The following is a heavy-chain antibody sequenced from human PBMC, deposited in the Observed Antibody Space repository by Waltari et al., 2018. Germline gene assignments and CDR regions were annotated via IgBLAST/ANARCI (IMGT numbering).Heavy chain of an antibody. V-gene: IGHV4-39*01. CDR1: GDSLSSSFYY. J-gene: IGHJ6*03. Sequence: QLQLQESGPGLVKPSETLSLTCTVSGDSLSSSFYYWGWIRQPPGKGLEWIGSMYYRGSTDYCPAPKSRVTISVDTSKNRFSLNLSSVTAADTAVYYCVRHQPVYYYYYMDVWGKGTTVTVSS. CDR3: VRHQPVYYYYYMDV. CDR2: MYYRGST.